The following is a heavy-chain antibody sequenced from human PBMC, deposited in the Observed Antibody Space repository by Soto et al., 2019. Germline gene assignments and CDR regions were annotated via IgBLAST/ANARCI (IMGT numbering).Heavy chain of an antibody. V-gene: IGHV5-51*03. J-gene: IGHJ3*02. D-gene: IGHD3-3*01. CDR2: IYPGDSDT. CDR1: GYSFTSYW. Sequence: EVQLVQSGAEVKKPGESLKISCKGSGYSFTSYWIGWVRQMPGKGLEWMGIIYPGDSDTRYSPSFQGQVTISADKSISTAYLQWSSLKASDTAMYYCARGPGLRFLEWYPNDAFDIWGQGTMVTVSS. CDR3: ARGPGLRFLEWYPNDAFDI.